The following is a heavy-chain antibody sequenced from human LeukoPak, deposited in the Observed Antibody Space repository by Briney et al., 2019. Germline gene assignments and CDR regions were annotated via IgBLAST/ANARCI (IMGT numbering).Heavy chain of an antibody. CDR3: ARTTQLDHAPYYYYMDV. CDR2: ISAYNGNT. J-gene: IGHJ6*03. CDR1: GYTFTSYG. V-gene: IGHV1-18*01. Sequence: GASVKVSCKASGYTFTSYGISWVRQAPGQGLEWMGWISAYNGNTNYAQKLQGRVTMTTDTSTSTAYMELRSLRSDDTAVYYCARTTQLDHAPYYYYMDVWGKGTTVTVSS. D-gene: IGHD1-1*01.